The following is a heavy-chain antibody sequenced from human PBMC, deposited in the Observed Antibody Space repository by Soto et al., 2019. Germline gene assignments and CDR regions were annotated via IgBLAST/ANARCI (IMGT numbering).Heavy chain of an antibody. CDR1: GFPFTNFA. V-gene: IGHV3-23*01. D-gene: IGHD3-10*01. CDR2: LTGTGVTI. CDR3: ARDYYDSGSLYWNFDF. Sequence: EVQLLESGGGLVQPGGSLRLSCAASGFPFTNFAMSWVRQAPGRGLEWVSGLTGTGVTIYYADSVKGRFTISRDNSKNTLYMQMNSLRAEDTAIYYCARDYYDSGSLYWNFDFGGQGTLVTVSS. J-gene: IGHJ4*02.